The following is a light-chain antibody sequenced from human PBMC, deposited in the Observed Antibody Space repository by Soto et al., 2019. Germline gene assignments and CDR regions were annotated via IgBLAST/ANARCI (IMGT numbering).Light chain of an antibody. CDR1: ENVRTF. CDR2: GAS. J-gene: IGKJ1*01. V-gene: IGKV3-11*01. Sequence: PGERATLSCRASENVRTFVDWYQQKPGQAPRLLIHGASNRATGIPDRFRGSGSWTDFTLTISNLEPDEFAVYYCQQHSHWPPWTFGQGTRVEIQ. CDR3: QQHSHWPPWT.